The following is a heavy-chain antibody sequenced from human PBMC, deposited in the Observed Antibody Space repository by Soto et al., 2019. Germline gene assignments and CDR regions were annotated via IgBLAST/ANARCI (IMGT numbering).Heavy chain of an antibody. CDR3: AKWNGYGDH. CDR1: GFSLSTYG. Sequence: EVQLLESGGGLVQPGGSLRLSCTASGFSLSTYGVTWVRQAPGKGLEWVSGVSGGSGTTHYADSVKGRFTITTDNSENTAYLQMNSLRVEDTAVYYCAKWNGYGDHWGQGTQVTVS. J-gene: IGHJ4*02. CDR2: VSGGSGTT. V-gene: IGHV3-23*01. D-gene: IGHD1-1*01.